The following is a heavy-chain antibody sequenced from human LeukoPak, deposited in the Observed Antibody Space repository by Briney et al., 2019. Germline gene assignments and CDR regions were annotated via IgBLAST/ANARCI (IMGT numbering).Heavy chain of an antibody. CDR3: ASDRVYYGLDV. CDR1: GFTFSSYW. V-gene: IGHV3-74*01. Sequence: PGGSLRLSCAASGFTFSSYWMHWVRQAPGKGLMWVSRIKNDGYETNYADSVKGRLTISRDNAKNTLYLQMNSLTVEDTAVYYCASDRVYYGLDVWGQGTTVSVSS. CDR2: IKNDGYET. J-gene: IGHJ6*02.